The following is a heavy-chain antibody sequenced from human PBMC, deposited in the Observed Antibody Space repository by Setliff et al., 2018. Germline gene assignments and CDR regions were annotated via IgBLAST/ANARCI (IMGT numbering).Heavy chain of an antibody. D-gene: IGHD3-3*01. CDR1: GFTFSNAW. J-gene: IGHJ4*02. CDR3: ARRHIGVIIGYYFDY. Sequence: GGSLRLSCAASGFTFSNAWMNWVRQAPGKGLEWVGRIKGKTDGLTTDYAAPVKGRFTISRDDSKNTVYLQMSSLKIEDTAVYYCARRHIGVIIGYYFDYWGQGTLVTVSS. V-gene: IGHV3-15*07. CDR2: IKGKTDGLTT.